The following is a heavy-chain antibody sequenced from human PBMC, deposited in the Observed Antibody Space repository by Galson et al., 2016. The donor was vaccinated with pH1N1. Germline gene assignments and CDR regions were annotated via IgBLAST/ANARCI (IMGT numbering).Heavy chain of an antibody. D-gene: IGHD3-22*01. CDR1: GYSFSSYA. Sequence: SVKVSCKASGYSFSSYAINWVRQAPGRGLEWVGWISTNTGNPTYAQGFTGRFVFSLDTSVSAAYLQISGLKAEDTALYYCVRDGIIDCHGSSCLDYWGQGTLVTVSS. CDR3: VRDGIIDCHGSSCLDY. J-gene: IGHJ4*01. CDR2: ISTNTGNP. V-gene: IGHV7-4-1*02.